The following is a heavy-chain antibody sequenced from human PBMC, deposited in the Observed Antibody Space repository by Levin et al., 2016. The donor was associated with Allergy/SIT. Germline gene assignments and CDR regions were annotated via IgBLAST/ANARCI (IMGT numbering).Heavy chain of an antibody. Sequence: ASVKVSCKTSGFTFTSYGYSWVRQARGQGLEWMGWISAYNGYTHYPPNFQGRVSMSTDTSTSTVYMELRSLRSDDMAVYYCARDATPAYRSTSGGYFYGMDVWGQGTMVSVSS. CDR2: ISAYNGYT. V-gene: IGHV1-18*03. CDR3: ARDATPAYRSTSGGYFYGMDV. CDR1: GFTFTSYG. J-gene: IGHJ6*02. D-gene: IGHD3-9*01.